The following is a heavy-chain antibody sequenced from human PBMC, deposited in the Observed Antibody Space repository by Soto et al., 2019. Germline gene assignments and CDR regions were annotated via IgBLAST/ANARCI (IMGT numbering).Heavy chain of an antibody. J-gene: IGHJ4*02. CDR2: IWYDGSNK. CDR1: GFTFSSYG. D-gene: IGHD6-19*01. Sequence: QVQLVESGGGVVQPGRSLRLSCAASGFTFSSYGMHWVRQAPGKGLEWVAVIWYDGSNKYYADSVKGRFTISRDNSKNTLYLQMNSLRAEDTAVYYCARDQGEEEENQWLVVDYWGQGTLVTVSS. V-gene: IGHV3-33*01. CDR3: ARDQGEEEENQWLVVDY.